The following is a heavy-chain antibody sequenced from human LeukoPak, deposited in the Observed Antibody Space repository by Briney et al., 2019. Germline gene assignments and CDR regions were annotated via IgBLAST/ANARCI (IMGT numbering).Heavy chain of an antibody. V-gene: IGHV3-11*04. J-gene: IGHJ4*02. D-gene: IGHD6-13*01. CDR2: ISSSGSTI. CDR1: GFTFSDYY. Sequence: GGSLRLSCAASGFTFSDYYMSWIRQAPGKGLEWISYISSSGSTIDYADSVKGRFTISRDNAKNSLYLQMNSLRAEDTAVYYCARLIAAPYYFDYWGRGTLVTVSS. CDR3: ARLIAAPYYFDY.